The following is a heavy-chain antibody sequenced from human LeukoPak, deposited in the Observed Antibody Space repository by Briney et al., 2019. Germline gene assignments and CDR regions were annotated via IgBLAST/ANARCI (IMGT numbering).Heavy chain of an antibody. V-gene: IGHV4-39*01. Sequence: PSETLSLTCTVSGVSISSSSYYWGWIRQPPGKGLEWIGSIYYSGSTYYNPSLKSRVTISVDTSKNQFSLKLSSVTAADTAVYYCARHECSSTSCYPGDYWGQGTLVTVSS. CDR3: ARHECSSTSCYPGDY. CDR1: GVSISSSSYY. CDR2: IYYSGST. J-gene: IGHJ4*02. D-gene: IGHD2-2*01.